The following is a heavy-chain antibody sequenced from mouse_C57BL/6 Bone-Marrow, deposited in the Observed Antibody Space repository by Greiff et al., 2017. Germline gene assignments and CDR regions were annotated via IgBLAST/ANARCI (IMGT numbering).Heavy chain of an antibody. CDR2: INPSNGGT. CDR3: ASGWLLGAMDY. V-gene: IGHV1-53*01. CDR1: GYTFTSYW. J-gene: IGHJ4*01. Sequence: VQLQQSGTELVKPGASVKLSCKASGYTFTSYWMHWVKQRPGQGLEWIGNINPSNGGTNYNEKFKSKATLTVDKSSSTAFMQLSSLTSEDSAVYYCASGWLLGAMDYWGQGTSVTVSS. D-gene: IGHD2-3*01.